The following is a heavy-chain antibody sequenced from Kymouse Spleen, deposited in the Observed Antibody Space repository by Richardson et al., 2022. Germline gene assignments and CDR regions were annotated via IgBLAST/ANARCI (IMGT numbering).Heavy chain of an antibody. V-gene: IGHV3-7*01. J-gene: IGHJ4*02. CDR3: ARGGSSW*GGFDY. CDR1: GFTFSSYW. Sequence: EVQLVESGGGLVQPGGSLRLSCAASGFTFSSYWMSWVRQAPGKGLEWVANIKQDGSEKYYVDSVKGRFTISRDNAKNSLYLQMNSLRAEDTAVYYCARGGSSW*GGFDYWGQGTLVTVSS. D-gene: IGHD6-13*01. CDR2: IKQDGSEK.